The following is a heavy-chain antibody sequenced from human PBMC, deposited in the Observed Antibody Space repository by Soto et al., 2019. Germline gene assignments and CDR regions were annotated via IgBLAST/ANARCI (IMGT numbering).Heavy chain of an antibody. D-gene: IGHD3-10*01. Sequence: VGSLRLSCVASGFTFTTYWMSWVRQAPGKGLEWVANIRQDGGAQYYVDYVKGLFTISRDNAKNSVHLQMDSLRAEDTAVYYCVRGGHGSGSYLGSSWGQGILVTVSS. CDR1: GFTFTTYW. CDR3: VRGGHGSGSYLGSS. CDR2: IRQDGGAQ. J-gene: IGHJ5*02. V-gene: IGHV3-7*03.